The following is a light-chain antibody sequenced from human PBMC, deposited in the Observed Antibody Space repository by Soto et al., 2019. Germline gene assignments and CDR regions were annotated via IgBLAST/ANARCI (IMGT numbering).Light chain of an antibody. V-gene: IGKV3-15*01. J-gene: IGKJ1*01. CDR3: HQYNTSLRT. CDR2: GAS. Sequence: TVMTQSPATLSMSPGDRAALSCRASLNVATNMAWYQQKPGQAPRLLIYGASIRATGVPARFTGSGSGTEFTLTINNLQSEDFAVYYCHQYNTSLRTFGRGTRVEV. CDR1: LNVATN.